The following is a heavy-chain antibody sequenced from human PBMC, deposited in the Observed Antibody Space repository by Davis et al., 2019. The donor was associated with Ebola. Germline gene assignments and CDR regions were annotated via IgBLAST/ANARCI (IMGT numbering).Heavy chain of an antibody. V-gene: IGHV3-73*01. CDR3: TRDRPRIWFGELTTYYYYGMDV. CDR1: GFTFSGSA. CDR2: IRSKANSYAT. D-gene: IGHD3-10*01. Sequence: GESLKISCAASGFTFSGSAMHWVRQASGKGLEWVGRIRSKANSYATAYAASVKGRFTISRDDSKNTAYLQMNSLKTEDTAVYYCTRDRPRIWFGELTTYYYYGMDVWGQGTTVTVSS. J-gene: IGHJ6*02.